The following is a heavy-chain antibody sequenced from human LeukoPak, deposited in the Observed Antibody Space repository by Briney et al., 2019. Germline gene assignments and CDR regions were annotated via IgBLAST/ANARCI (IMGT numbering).Heavy chain of an antibody. Sequence: GASVKVSCKASGYTFTSYYMHWVRQAPGQGLEWMGITNPSGGSTSYAQEFQGRVTMTRDTSTSTVYMELSSLRSEDTAVYYCARDLGYCSSTSCYPFGWFDPWGQGTLVTVSS. CDR2: TNPSGGST. CDR3: ARDLGYCSSTSCYPFGWFDP. V-gene: IGHV1-46*01. J-gene: IGHJ5*02. D-gene: IGHD2-2*01. CDR1: GYTFTSYY.